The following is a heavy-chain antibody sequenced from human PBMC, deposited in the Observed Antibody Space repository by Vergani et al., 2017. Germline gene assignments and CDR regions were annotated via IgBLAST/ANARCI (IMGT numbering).Heavy chain of an antibody. CDR3: AREPRSGTEDSDAFDI. V-gene: IGHV5-51*01. Sequence: EVQLVQSGAEVKKPGESLTISCKGSGYSFTSYWIGWVRQMPGKGLEWMGMIYPGDSDTRYSPSFQGQVTISADKSISTAYLQWSSLKASDTAMYYCAREPRSGTEDSDAFDIWGQGTMVTVSS. J-gene: IGHJ3*02. CDR2: IYPGDSDT. CDR1: GYSFTSYW. D-gene: IGHD3-10*01.